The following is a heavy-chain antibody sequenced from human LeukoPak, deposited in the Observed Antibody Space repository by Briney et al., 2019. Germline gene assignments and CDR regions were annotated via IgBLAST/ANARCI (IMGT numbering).Heavy chain of an antibody. J-gene: IGHJ5*02. V-gene: IGHV4-38-2*02. Sequence: SETLSLTCTVSGYSISSGYYWGWIRQPPGKGLEWIGSIYHSGSTYYNPSLKSRVTISVDTSKNQFSLKLSSVTTADTAVYYCARDSILTGYYISNWFDPWDQGTLVTVSS. D-gene: IGHD3-9*01. CDR3: ARDSILTGYYISNWFDP. CDR2: IYHSGST. CDR1: GYSISSGYY.